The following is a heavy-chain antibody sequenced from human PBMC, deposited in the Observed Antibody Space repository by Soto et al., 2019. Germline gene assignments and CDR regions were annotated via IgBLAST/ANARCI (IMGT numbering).Heavy chain of an antibody. CDR1: GGSISSGGYD. J-gene: IGHJ4*02. CDR3: ARGPSGDKVDY. CDR2: IYNSGNT. D-gene: IGHD1-26*01. V-gene: IGHV4-30-4*01. Sequence: QVQLQESGPGLVEPSQTLSLTCTVSGGSISSGGYDWSWIRQPPGKDLEWIGHIYNSGNTYSNPSLKSXXTXSXXTPKNQFSLKLSSVTAADTAVYYCARGPSGDKVDYWGQGTLVTVSS.